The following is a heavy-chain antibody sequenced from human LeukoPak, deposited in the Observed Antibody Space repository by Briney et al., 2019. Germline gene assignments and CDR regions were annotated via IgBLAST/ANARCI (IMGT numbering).Heavy chain of an antibody. CDR1: GITLSNYG. V-gene: IGHV3-23*01. J-gene: IGHJ4*02. Sequence: GGSLRLSCAVSGITLSNYGMSWVRQAPGKGLECVAGISGSGGRTDYADSVKGRFTISRDNSKNTLFLQMESLRAEDTAVYFCAKRGVVIRVFLVGFHKEAYYFDSWGQGALVTVSS. D-gene: IGHD2-21*01. CDR2: ISGSGGRT. CDR3: AKRGVVIRVFLVGFHKEAYYFDS.